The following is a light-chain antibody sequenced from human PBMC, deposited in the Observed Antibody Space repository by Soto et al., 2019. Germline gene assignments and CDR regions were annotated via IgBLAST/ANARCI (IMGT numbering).Light chain of an antibody. Sequence: EIVMTQSPATLSVSPGERATLSCRASQSVSTSLAWYQQKPGQAPRLLIYGASTRATGIPARFSGSGSGTEFTLTISSLQSEDFAVYYCQKYNDWPITFGQGTRLVIK. V-gene: IGKV3-15*01. CDR2: GAS. J-gene: IGKJ5*01. CDR3: QKYNDWPIT. CDR1: QSVSTS.